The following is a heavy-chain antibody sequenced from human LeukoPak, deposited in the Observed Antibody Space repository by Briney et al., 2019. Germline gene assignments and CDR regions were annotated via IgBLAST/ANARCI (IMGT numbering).Heavy chain of an antibody. V-gene: IGHV4-61*05. CDR1: GGSISSSSYY. CDR2: ISDIGSI. Sequence: SETLSLTCSVSGGSISSSSYYWGWIRQPPGKGLEWIAYISDIGSINYNPSLKSRVTISLDTSKNQFSLKLSSVTAADTAVYYCAGHHPRNTVDFWGQGTLVTVSS. D-gene: IGHD2/OR15-2a*01. CDR3: AGHHPRNTVDF. J-gene: IGHJ4*02.